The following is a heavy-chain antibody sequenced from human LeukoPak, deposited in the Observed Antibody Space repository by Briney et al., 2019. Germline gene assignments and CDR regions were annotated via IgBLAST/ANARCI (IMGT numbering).Heavy chain of an antibody. D-gene: IGHD5-18*01. J-gene: IGHJ4*02. CDR3: AKGRSGIQPFLYYFDY. V-gene: IGHV3-30*18. CDR2: ISYDGSNK. Sequence: QPGGSLRLSCAASGFTFSSYGMHWVRQAPGKGLEWVAVISYDGSNKYYADSVKGRFTISRDNSKNTLYLQMNSLRAEDTAVYYCAKGRSGIQPFLYYFDYWGQGTLVTVSS. CDR1: GFTFSSYG.